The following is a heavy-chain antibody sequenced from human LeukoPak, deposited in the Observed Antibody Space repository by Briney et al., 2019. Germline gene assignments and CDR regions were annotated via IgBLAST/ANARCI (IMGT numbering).Heavy chain of an antibody. CDR3: ARDRAEVTMVRGVIFPSDI. V-gene: IGHV4-30-2*01. J-gene: IGHJ3*02. Sequence: SQTLSLTCTVSGGSISSGGYYWSWIRQPPGKGLEWIGYIYHSGSTYYNPSLKSRVTISVDRSKNQFSLKLSSVTAADTAVYYCARDRAEVTMVRGVIFPSDIWGQGTMVTVSS. CDR2: IYHSGST. D-gene: IGHD3-10*01. CDR1: GGSISSGGYY.